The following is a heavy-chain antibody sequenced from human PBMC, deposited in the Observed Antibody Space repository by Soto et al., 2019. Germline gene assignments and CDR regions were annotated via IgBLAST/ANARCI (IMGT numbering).Heavy chain of an antibody. J-gene: IGHJ6*02. CDR1: GFTFSSYA. Sequence: GGSLRLSCAASGFTFSSYAMSWVRQAPGKGLEWVANIKQDESEKYYVDSVKGRFTVSRDNAQSSLSLQMNSLRAEDTAVYYCARFGIWDFWSGSTHRRVYYYGMDVWGQGTTVTVSS. V-gene: IGHV3-7*01. CDR3: ARFGIWDFWSGSTHRRVYYYGMDV. D-gene: IGHD3-3*01. CDR2: IKQDESEK.